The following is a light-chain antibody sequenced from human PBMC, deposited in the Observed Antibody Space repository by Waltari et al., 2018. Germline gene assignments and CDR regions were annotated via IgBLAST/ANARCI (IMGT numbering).Light chain of an antibody. CDR2: KDI. J-gene: IGLJ2*01. Sequence: SSELTQPASVSVSLGQTAVITCSGDILAKKYGRWFQQKPGQAPVLFIYKDIERPSGIPDRFSGSSSGTTLTLTIIGAQVEDEAAYYCYSAADNHRVLFGGGTKLTVL. CDR3: YSAADNHRVL. V-gene: IGLV3-27*01. CDR1: ILAKKY.